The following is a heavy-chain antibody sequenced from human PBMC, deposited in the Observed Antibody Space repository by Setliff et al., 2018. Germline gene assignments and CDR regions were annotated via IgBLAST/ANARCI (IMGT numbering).Heavy chain of an antibody. CDR3: AREGGLQGATSYYYFYNYINV. D-gene: IGHD1-26*01. J-gene: IGHJ6*03. CDR2: INPKSGVT. Sequence: ASVKVSCKTSGYTFTGYFIHWVRQAPRQGLEWLGWINPKSGVTSYAQSFQGRIAMTRDTSINTVYMELNSLTSGDAAVYFCAREGGLQGATSYYYFYNYINVWGKGTKGTV. V-gene: IGHV1-2*02. CDR1: GYTFTGYF.